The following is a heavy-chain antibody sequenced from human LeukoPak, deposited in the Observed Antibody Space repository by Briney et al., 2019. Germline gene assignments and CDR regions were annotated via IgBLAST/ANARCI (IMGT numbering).Heavy chain of an antibody. J-gene: IGHJ4*02. CDR2: ISYDGSNK. D-gene: IGHD5-24*01. CDR3: ARGRWLQTLYYFDY. V-gene: IGHV3-30*03. Sequence: PGRSLRLSCAASGFTFSSYGMHWVRQAPGKGLEWVAVISYDGSNKYYADSVKGRFTISRDNAESSLYLQMNSLRAEDTGLYYCARGRWLQTLYYFDYWGQGILVTVSS. CDR1: GFTFSSYG.